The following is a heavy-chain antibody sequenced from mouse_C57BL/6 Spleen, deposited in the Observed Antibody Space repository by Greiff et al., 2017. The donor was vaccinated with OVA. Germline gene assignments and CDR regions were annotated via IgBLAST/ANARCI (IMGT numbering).Heavy chain of an antibody. CDR3: ASGIYFDY. D-gene: IGHD4-1*01. Sequence: EVKVEESGGGLVKPGGSLKLSCAASGFTFSDYGMHWVRQAPEKGLEWVAYISSGSSTIFYADTVKGRFTISRDNAKNTLFLQMTSLRSEDTAMYYCASGIYFDYWGQGTTLTVSS. J-gene: IGHJ2*01. CDR1: GFTFSDYG. V-gene: IGHV5-17*01. CDR2: ISSGSSTI.